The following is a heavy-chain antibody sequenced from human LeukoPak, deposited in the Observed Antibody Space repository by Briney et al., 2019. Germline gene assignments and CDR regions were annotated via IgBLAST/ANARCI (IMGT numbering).Heavy chain of an antibody. CDR2: IRSKAYGGTT. V-gene: IGHV3-49*04. CDR3: TRIWFGESRFDY. CDR1: GFTFGDYA. D-gene: IGHD3-10*01. Sequence: RSLRLSCTASGFTFGDYAMSWVRQAPGKGLEWVGFIRSKAYGGTTEYAASVKGRFTISRDDSKSIAYLQMNSLKTEDTAVYYCTRIWFGESRFDYWGQGTLVTVSS. J-gene: IGHJ4*02.